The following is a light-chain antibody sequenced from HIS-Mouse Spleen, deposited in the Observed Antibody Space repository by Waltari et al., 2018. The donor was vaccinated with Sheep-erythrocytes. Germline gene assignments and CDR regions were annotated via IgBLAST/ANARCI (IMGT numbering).Light chain of an antibody. CDR2: SNN. Sequence: QSVLTQPPSASGTPGQRVTISCSGSSSNIGSNTVNWYQQLPGTAPKLPIYSNNQRPSGVPDRFSGSKSGNTASLTISGLQAEDEADYYCCSYAGSYNHVFATGTKVTVL. CDR1: SSNIGSNT. J-gene: IGLJ1*01. V-gene: IGLV1-44*01. CDR3: CSYAGSYNHV.